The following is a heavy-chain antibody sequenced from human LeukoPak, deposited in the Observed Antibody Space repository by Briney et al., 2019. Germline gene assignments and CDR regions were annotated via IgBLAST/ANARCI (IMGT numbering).Heavy chain of an antibody. CDR2: INPNSGGT. Sequence: GASVKVSCKASGYTFTGYYMHWVRQAPGQGLEWMGWINPNSGGTNYAQKFQGRVTMTRDTSISTAYMELSRLRSDDTAVYYCARDKSDSGSYSSDYWGQGTLVTVSS. D-gene: IGHD1-26*01. CDR1: GYTFTGYY. V-gene: IGHV1-2*02. CDR3: ARDKSDSGSYSSDY. J-gene: IGHJ4*02.